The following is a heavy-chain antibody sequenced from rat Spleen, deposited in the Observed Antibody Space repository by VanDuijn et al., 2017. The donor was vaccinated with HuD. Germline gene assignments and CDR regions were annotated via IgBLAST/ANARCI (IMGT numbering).Heavy chain of an antibody. CDR2: MWSGGTT. J-gene: IGHJ2*01. CDR1: GFSLTRYN. Sequence: QVQLMESGPGLVQPSETLSLTCTVSGFSLTRYNVHWFRQPPGKGLEWMGIMWSGGTTDYNSALKSRLSISRDTSKNQVFLKMNSLQTEDTAVYFCARGGYNYFDYWGKGVVVTVSS. V-gene: IGHV2-45*01. CDR3: ARGGYNYFDY. D-gene: IGHD1-11*01.